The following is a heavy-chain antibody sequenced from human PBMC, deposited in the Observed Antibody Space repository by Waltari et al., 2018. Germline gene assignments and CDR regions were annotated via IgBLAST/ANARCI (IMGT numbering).Heavy chain of an antibody. CDR2: INDGGGST. CDR1: GITFSAYA. Sequence: EVQLLESGGGLVQPGGSLRLSCAVSGITFSAYAMSWVRQATGKGLRWVSGINDGGGSTHYADSVKGRFTISRDNSRKMLFLQMSGLRAEDTAIYYCAKETLRWFDYWGQGTLVAVSS. V-gene: IGHV3-23*01. J-gene: IGHJ4*02. D-gene: IGHD5-12*01. CDR3: AKETLRWFDY.